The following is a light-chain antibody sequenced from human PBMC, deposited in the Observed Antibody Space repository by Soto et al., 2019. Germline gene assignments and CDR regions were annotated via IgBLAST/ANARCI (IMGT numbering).Light chain of an antibody. V-gene: IGKV1-5*03. Sequence: DIQMTQSPSTLSASVGDRVTITCRASQSISSWLAWYQQKPGKAPKVLIYKASTLKSGVPSRFSGSGSGTESTLTISSLQPDDFATYYCQQYNSYSTFGQGTKVDIK. CDR3: QQYNSYST. CDR1: QSISSW. CDR2: KAS. J-gene: IGKJ1*01.